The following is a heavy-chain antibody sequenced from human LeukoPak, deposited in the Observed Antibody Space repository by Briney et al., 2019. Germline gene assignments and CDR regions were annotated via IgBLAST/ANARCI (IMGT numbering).Heavy chain of an antibody. Sequence: PGGSLRLSCTASGFTFSDYWMTWVRQAPGKGLDGVANIKQDGSAKYYVDSVKGRFTISRDNAKNSLYLQMDSLRVEDTATYYCARWRGSTSERSDYWGQGTLVTVSS. J-gene: IGHJ4*02. D-gene: IGHD2-2*01. V-gene: IGHV3-7*01. CDR2: IKQDGSAK. CDR3: ARWRGSTSERSDY. CDR1: GFTFSDYW.